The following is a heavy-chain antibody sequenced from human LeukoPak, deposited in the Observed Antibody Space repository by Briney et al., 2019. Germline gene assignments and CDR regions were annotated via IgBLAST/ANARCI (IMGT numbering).Heavy chain of an antibody. Sequence: GGSLRLSCAASGFTFSSYSMNWVRQAPGKGLEWVSSISSSSSYIYYVDSVKGRFTISRDNAKNSLYLQMNSLRAEDTAVYYCARAGHKDIVVVVAEENWFYPWGQGTLVTVSS. J-gene: IGHJ5*02. V-gene: IGHV3-21*01. CDR1: GFTFSSYS. CDR3: ARAGHKDIVVVVAEENWFYP. D-gene: IGHD2-15*01. CDR2: ISSSSSYI.